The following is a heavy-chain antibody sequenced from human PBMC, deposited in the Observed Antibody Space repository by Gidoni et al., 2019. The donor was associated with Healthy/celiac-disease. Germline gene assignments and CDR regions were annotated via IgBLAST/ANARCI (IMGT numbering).Heavy chain of an antibody. J-gene: IGHJ4*02. CDR1: GGSFSGYY. Sequence: QVQLQQWGAGLLKPSETLSLTCAVYGGSFSGYYWSWIRQPPGKGLEWIGEINHSGSTNYNPSLKSRVTISVDTSKNQFSLKLSSVTAADTAVYYCARTPMGARRPFDYWGQGTLVTVSS. D-gene: IGHD1-26*01. CDR2: INHSGST. CDR3: ARTPMGARRPFDY. V-gene: IGHV4-34*01.